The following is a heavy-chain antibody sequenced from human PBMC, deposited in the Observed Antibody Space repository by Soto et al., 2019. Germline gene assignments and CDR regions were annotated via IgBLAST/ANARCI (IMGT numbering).Heavy chain of an antibody. CDR2: INPSGGST. V-gene: IGHV1-46*01. CDR3: AQIGTKGGGPLRASSYDKDV. Sequence: GGPVKVSCKASGYTFTSYYMHWVRQAPGQGLEWMGIINPSGGSTSYAQKFQGRVTMTRDTSTSTVYMELSSLRSEDTAVYYCAQIGTKGGGPLRASSYDKDVWGQGTTVTVSS. J-gene: IGHJ6*02. D-gene: IGHD1-1*01. CDR1: GYTFTSYY.